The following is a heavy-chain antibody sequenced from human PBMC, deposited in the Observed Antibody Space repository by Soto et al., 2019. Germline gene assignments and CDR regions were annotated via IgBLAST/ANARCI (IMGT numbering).Heavy chain of an antibody. V-gene: IGHV4-31*03. D-gene: IGHD3-3*01. CDR1: GGSISSGGYY. CDR2: IYYSGST. Sequence: SETLSLTCTVSGGSISSGGYYWSWILQHPGKGLEWIVYIYYSGSTYYNPSLKSRVTISVDTSKNQFSLKLSSVTAADTAVYYCARAAPHYDFWSGSPYYYYGMDVWGQGTTVTVSS. J-gene: IGHJ6*02. CDR3: ARAAPHYDFWSGSPYYYYGMDV.